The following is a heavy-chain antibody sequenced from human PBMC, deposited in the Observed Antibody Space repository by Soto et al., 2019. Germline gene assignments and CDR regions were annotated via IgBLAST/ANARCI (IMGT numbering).Heavy chain of an antibody. CDR1: GGSFSGYY. CDR2: INHSGST. CDR3: ARLEGPRFYYDSSGYHLLYYYYGMDV. V-gene: IGHV4-34*01. D-gene: IGHD3-22*01. Sequence: SETLSLTCAVYGGSFSGYYWSWIRQPPGKGLEWIGEINHSGSTNYNPSLKSRVTISVDTSKNQFSLKLSPVTAADTAVYYCARLEGPRFYYDSSGYHLLYYYYGMDVWGQGTTVTVSS. J-gene: IGHJ6*02.